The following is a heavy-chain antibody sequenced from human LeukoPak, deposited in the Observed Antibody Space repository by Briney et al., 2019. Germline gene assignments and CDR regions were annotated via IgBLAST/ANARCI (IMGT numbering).Heavy chain of an antibody. Sequence: SETLSLTCTVSGGSISSYHWSWIRQPAGKGLEWIGRIYTSGSTNYNPSLKRRVTMSVDTSKNQFTLKLSSVTAADTAVYYCAVDYSKTRLGYWGQGTLVTVSS. CDR2: IYTSGST. V-gene: IGHV4-4*07. CDR1: GGSISSYH. D-gene: IGHD4-11*01. CDR3: AVDYSKTRLGY. J-gene: IGHJ4*02.